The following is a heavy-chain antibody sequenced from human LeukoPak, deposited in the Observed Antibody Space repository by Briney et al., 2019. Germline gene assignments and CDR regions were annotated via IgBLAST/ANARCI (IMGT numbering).Heavy chain of an antibody. J-gene: IGHJ4*02. Sequence: WASVKVSCKASGGTFSSYAISWVRQAPGQGLEWMGRIIPILGIANYAQKFQGRVTITADKSTSAAYMELSSLRSEDTAVYYCARDWDYYDSSGYYFDYWGQGTLVTVSS. V-gene: IGHV1-69*04. CDR1: GGTFSSYA. CDR2: IIPILGIA. CDR3: ARDWDYYDSSGYYFDY. D-gene: IGHD3-22*01.